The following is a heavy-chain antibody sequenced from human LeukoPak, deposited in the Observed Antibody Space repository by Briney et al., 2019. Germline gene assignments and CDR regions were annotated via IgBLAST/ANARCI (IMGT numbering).Heavy chain of an antibody. CDR1: GFTFSSFR. CDR2: MNCDGITT. D-gene: IGHD4/OR15-4a*01. CDR3: APTHYGGAYGDY. Sequence: PGGSLRLSCAASGFTFSSFRTHWVRQAPGEGLVWVSRMNCDGITTTYADSVKGRFTILRDNPENTLYFQMNSLRAEDTAVYYCAPTHYGGAYGDYWGQGNLVTVSS. J-gene: IGHJ4*02. V-gene: IGHV3-74*01.